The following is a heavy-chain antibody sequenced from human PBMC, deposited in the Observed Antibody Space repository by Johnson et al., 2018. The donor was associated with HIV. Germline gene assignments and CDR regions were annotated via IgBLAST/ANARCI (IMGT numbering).Heavy chain of an antibody. J-gene: IGHJ3*02. CDR1: GFTFSNYW. D-gene: IGHD5/OR15-5a*01. CDR3: AREASLYAFDI. Sequence: VQLVESGGGLVQPGGSLGLSCAASGFTFSNYWMSWVRQAPGKGLGWVASIKQDGSEKYYVDSVKGRFTISRDNAKNSLYLQMNSLRAEDTAVYYCAREASLYAFDIWGQGTMVTVSS. V-gene: IGHV3-7*01. CDR2: IKQDGSEK.